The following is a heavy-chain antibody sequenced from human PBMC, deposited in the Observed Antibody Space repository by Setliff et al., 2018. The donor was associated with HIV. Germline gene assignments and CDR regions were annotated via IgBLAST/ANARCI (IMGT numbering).Heavy chain of an antibody. J-gene: IGHJ3*02. CDR1: GGSISSHY. Sequence: SETLSLTCTVSGGSISSHYWSWIRQPPGKGLEWIGSIYYSGSTNYNPSLKSRVTISVDTSKSQFSLKLSSVTAADTAVYYCARGSYCTNGVCYPSAFDIWGQGTMVTVSS. CDR3: ARGSYCTNGVCYPSAFDI. D-gene: IGHD2-8*01. CDR2: IYYSGST. V-gene: IGHV4-59*11.